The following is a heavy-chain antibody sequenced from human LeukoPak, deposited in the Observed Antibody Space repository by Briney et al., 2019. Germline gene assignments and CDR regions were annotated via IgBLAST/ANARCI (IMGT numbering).Heavy chain of an antibody. Sequence: GASVKVSCKASGGTFSSYAISWVRQAPGQGLEWMGGIIPIFGTANYAQKFQGRVTITTDESTSTAYMELSSLRSEDTAVYYCARGLIVGATQDTHYWYFDLWGRGTLVTVSS. CDR1: GGTFSSYA. CDR3: ARGLIVGATQDTHYWYFDL. CDR2: IIPIFGTA. D-gene: IGHD1-26*01. V-gene: IGHV1-69*05. J-gene: IGHJ2*01.